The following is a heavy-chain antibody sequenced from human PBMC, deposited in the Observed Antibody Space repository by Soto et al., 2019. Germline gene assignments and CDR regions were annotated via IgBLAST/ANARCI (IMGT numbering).Heavy chain of an antibody. CDR3: AKVSVAGNKGLYGMDV. D-gene: IGHD6-19*01. J-gene: IGHJ6*02. CDR2: IGVGDTRT. Sequence: GSLRLSCAASGFSFRTYALNWVRQSPGKGLEWVSTIGVGDTRTFYADSVRGRFTISRDNSKNTLYLQMDSLRAEDTAVYFCAKVSVAGNKGLYGMDVWGQGTTVTVSS. V-gene: IGHV3-23*01. CDR1: GFSFRTYA.